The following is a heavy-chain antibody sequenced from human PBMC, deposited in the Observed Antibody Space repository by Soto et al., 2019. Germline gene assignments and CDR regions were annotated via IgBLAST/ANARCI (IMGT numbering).Heavy chain of an antibody. D-gene: IGHD2-15*01. V-gene: IGHV1-8*01. CDR1: GYTFTSYD. Sequence: GASVKVSCKASGYTFTSYDINWVRQATGQGLEWMGRMNPKSGSTSYAQKFQGRVTMSRYTSTSTAYMELSSLRSEETAVYYCARRFEQQVAHWLDPWGQGTLVTVSS. J-gene: IGHJ5*02. CDR2: MNPKSGST. CDR3: ARRFEQQVAHWLDP.